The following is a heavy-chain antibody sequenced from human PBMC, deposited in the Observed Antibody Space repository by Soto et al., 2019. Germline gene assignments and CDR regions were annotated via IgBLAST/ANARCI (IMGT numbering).Heavy chain of an antibody. J-gene: IGHJ4*02. CDR1: GGSISSYY. V-gene: IGHV4-59*12. D-gene: IGHD6-25*01. CDR2: IYYSGST. CDR3: ARAKGGVGGF. Sequence: SETLSLTCTASGGSISSYYWSWIRQPPGKGLEWIGYIYYSGSTNYNPSLKSRVTISVDTSKNQFSLKLSSVTAADTAVYYCARAKGGVGGFWGQGTLVTVSS.